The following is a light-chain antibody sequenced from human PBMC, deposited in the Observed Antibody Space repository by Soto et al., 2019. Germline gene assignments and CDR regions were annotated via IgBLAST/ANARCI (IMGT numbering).Light chain of an antibody. Sequence: DIVLTHSTGTLSLSPGERATLSCRSSQSVSSGYLAWYQQKPGQAPRLLIYGASNRATGIPDRFSGSGSGTDFTLTISRLEPEDFAVYYCQQYGSSPRTFGQGTKVDIK. CDR2: GAS. CDR3: QQYGSSPRT. J-gene: IGKJ1*01. V-gene: IGKV3-20*01. CDR1: QSVSSGY.